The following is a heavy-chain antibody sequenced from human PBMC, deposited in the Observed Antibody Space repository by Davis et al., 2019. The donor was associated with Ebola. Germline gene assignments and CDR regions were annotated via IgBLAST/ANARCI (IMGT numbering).Heavy chain of an antibody. V-gene: IGHV4-59*12. Sequence: SETLSLTCTVSGGSISSYYWSWIRQPPGKGLEWIGYIYYSGSTNYNPSLKSRVTISVDTSKNQFSLKLSSVTAADTAVYYCARMNSGSWFFDYWGQGILVTVSS. CDR1: GGSISSYY. CDR2: IYYSGST. D-gene: IGHD6-13*01. CDR3: ARMNSGSWFFDY. J-gene: IGHJ4*02.